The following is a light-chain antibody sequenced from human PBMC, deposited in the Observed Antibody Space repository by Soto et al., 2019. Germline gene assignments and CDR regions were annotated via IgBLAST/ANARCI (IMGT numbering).Light chain of an antibody. V-gene: IGKV1-39*01. CDR1: QSISSY. CDR2: AAS. CDR3: QHSYSTPYT. J-gene: IGKJ2*01. Sequence: TQSPSSLSASVGDRVTITCXXXQSISSYLNWYQQNPGYAPKLLIDAASSLQSGVPSRFSGSGSGTDFTLTISSLQPEAFATYYCQHSYSTPYTFGQGTKLEIK.